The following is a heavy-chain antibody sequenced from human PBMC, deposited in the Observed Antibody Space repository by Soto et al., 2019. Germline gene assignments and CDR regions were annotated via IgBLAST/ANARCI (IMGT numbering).Heavy chain of an antibody. CDR1: GFTFDDYA. J-gene: IGHJ5*02. CDR2: ISWNSGSI. Sequence: HPGGSLRLSCAASGFTFDDYAMHWVRQAPGKGLEWVSGISWNSGSIGYADSVKGRFTISRDNAKNSLYLQMNSLRAEDTALYYCAKGGGDIVLVPAAFWFDPWGQGTLVTVSS. CDR3: AKGGGDIVLVPAAFWFDP. D-gene: IGHD2-2*01. V-gene: IGHV3-9*01.